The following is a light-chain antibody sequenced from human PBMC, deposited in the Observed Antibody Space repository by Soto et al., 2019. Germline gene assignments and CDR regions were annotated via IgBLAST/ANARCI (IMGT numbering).Light chain of an antibody. CDR3: QQYDTSYT. CDR2: HAS. CDR1: ETIGYNY. J-gene: IGKJ2*01. V-gene: IGKV3-20*01. Sequence: EIVLTQFPGTLSLSPGERATLSCRASETIGYNYIAWYQQRPGQAPTLLIYHASTRAPGIPDRFSGSGSGTDITLTISRLEPGDFAVYYCQQYDTSYTFGPGTKLEI.